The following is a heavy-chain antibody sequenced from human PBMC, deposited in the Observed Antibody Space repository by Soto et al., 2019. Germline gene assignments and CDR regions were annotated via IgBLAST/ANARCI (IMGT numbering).Heavy chain of an antibody. CDR3: ARVADRWDAHSDAFDI. V-gene: IGHV1-69*02. J-gene: IGHJ3*02. Sequence: QVQLVQSGAEVKKPGSSVKVSCKASGGTFSSYTISWVRQAPGQGLEWMGRIIPILGIANYAQKFQGRVTITXXKXTXXAYMELSSLRSEDTAVYYCARVADRWDAHSDAFDIWGQGTMVTVSS. CDR2: IIPILGIA. CDR1: GGTFSSYT. D-gene: IGHD1-26*01.